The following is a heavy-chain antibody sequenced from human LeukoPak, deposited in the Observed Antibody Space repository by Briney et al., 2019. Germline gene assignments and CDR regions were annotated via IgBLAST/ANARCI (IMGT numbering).Heavy chain of an antibody. Sequence: SETLSLTCTVSGGSIRGYYWSWIRQPPGKGLEWIGYIYYSGSTNYNPALKSRVTISVDTSKNQFSLKLTSVTAADAAVYYCARSSRSWYFWFDPWGQGTLVTVSS. CDR3: ARSSRSWYFWFDP. J-gene: IGHJ5*02. CDR1: GGSIRGYY. V-gene: IGHV4-59*01. D-gene: IGHD6-13*01. CDR2: IYYSGST.